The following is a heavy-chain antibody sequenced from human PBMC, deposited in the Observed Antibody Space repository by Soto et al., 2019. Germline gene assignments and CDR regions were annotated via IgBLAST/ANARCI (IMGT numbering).Heavy chain of an antibody. Sequence: ASVKVSCKASGYTFTSYAMHWVRQAPGQRLEWMGWINAGNGNTKYSQKFQGRVTITRDTSASTAYMELSSLRSEDTAVYYCARSHPGIQLWPYYYYGMDVWGQGTTVTVSS. CDR3: ARSHPGIQLWPYYYYGMDV. D-gene: IGHD5-18*01. V-gene: IGHV1-3*01. CDR1: GYTFTSYA. CDR2: INAGNGNT. J-gene: IGHJ6*02.